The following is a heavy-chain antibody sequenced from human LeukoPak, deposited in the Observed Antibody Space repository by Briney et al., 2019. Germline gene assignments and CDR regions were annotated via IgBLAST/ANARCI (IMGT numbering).Heavy chain of an antibody. V-gene: IGHV4-30-2*01. Sequence: PSETLSLTCAVSGGSISSGGYSWSWIRQPPGKGLEWIGYIYHSGSTYYNPSLKSRVTISVDRSKNQFSLKLSSVTAADTAVYYWGRGRYCSGGSCYSDYYYGMDVWGQGTTVTVSS. CDR2: IYHSGST. CDR1: GGSISSGGYS. CDR3: GRGRYCSGGSCYSDYYYGMDV. D-gene: IGHD2-15*01. J-gene: IGHJ6*02.